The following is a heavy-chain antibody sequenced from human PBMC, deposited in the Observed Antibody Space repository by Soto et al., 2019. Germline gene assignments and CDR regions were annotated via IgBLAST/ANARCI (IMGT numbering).Heavy chain of an antibody. Sequence: QVQLVQSGVEVNKPGASVKVSCKASGYSFTSHGINWVRQAPGQGLEWVGWISAYNGNTHSGQKFQGRVTLTTDTSTTTAYMELRSLRSDDTAVYYCARGPGSGSYLAAAYWGQGTLVTVSS. D-gene: IGHD3-10*01. CDR1: GYSFTSHG. V-gene: IGHV1-18*01. J-gene: IGHJ4*02. CDR3: ARGPGSGSYLAAAY. CDR2: ISAYNGNT.